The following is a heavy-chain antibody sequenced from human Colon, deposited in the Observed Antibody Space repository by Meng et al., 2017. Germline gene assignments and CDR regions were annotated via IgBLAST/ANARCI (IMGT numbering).Heavy chain of an antibody. Sequence: QLRWNESVAVLVTLSTALSLTCPVPGGSISSSSYYWGWIRQPPGKGLEWIGSIYYSGSTYYNPSLKSRVTISVDTSKNQFSLKLSSVTAADTAVYYCASEGSSGYGNDYWGQGTLVTVSS. CDR3: ASEGSSGYGNDY. D-gene: IGHD3-22*01. CDR2: IYYSGST. CDR1: GGSISSSSYY. V-gene: IGHV4-39*07. J-gene: IGHJ4*02.